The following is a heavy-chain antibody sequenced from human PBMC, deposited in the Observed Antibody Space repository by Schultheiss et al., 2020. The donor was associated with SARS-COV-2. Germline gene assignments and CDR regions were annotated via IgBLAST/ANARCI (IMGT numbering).Heavy chain of an antibody. CDR1: GFTFRDYY. CDR2: INHSGST. D-gene: IGHD3-16*01. V-gene: IGHV4-34*01. Sequence: GSLRLSCAASGFTFRDYYMSWIRQAPGKGLEWIGEINHSGSTNYNPSLKSRVTISVDTSKNQFSLKLSSVTAADTAVYYCARGGGMRGYYYYGMDVWGQGTTVTVSS. J-gene: IGHJ6*02. CDR3: ARGGGMRGYYYYGMDV.